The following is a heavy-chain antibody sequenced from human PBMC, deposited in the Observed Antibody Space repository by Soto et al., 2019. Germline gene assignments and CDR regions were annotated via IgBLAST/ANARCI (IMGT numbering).Heavy chain of an antibody. Sequence: GGSLRLSCAASGFTFSSYDMHWVRQATGKGLEWVSAIGTAGDTYYPGSVKGRFTISRENAKNSLYLQMNSLRAGDTAVYYCARSRGELTYYYYGMDVWGQGTTVTVSS. CDR2: IGTAGDT. CDR1: GFTFSSYD. CDR3: ARSRGELTYYYYGMDV. D-gene: IGHD3-16*01. V-gene: IGHV3-13*01. J-gene: IGHJ6*02.